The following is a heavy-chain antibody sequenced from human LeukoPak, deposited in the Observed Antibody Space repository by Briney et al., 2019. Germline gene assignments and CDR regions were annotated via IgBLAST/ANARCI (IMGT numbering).Heavy chain of an antibody. CDR1: GGSISSYY. D-gene: IGHD2-2*01. CDR2: IYYSGST. CDR3: ARDKKGTSCYGY. Sequence: SETLSLTCTVSGGSISSYYWSWIRQSPGKGLEWIGFIYYSGSTTYNPSLKSRVTISVDTSKNQFSLKLSSVTAADTAVYYCARDKKGTSCYGYWGQGTLVTVSS. V-gene: IGHV4-59*01. J-gene: IGHJ4*02.